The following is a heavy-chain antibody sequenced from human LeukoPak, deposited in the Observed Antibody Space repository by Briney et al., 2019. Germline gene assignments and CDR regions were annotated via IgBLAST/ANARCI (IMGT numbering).Heavy chain of an antibody. Sequence: SQTLSLTCTVSGGSISSGGYYWSWIRQPPGKGLEWIGYIYHSGSTYYNPSLKSRVTISVDTSKNQFSLKLSSVTAADTAVYYCAREGRAGTIDYWGQGTLVTVSS. D-gene: IGHD6-19*01. CDR3: AREGRAGTIDY. V-gene: IGHV4-30-2*01. J-gene: IGHJ4*02. CDR1: GGSISSGGYY. CDR2: IYHSGST.